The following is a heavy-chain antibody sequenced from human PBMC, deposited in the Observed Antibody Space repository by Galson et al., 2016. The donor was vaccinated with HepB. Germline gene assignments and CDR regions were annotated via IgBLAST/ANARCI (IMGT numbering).Heavy chain of an antibody. CDR1: GYTFTNYY. D-gene: IGHD6-6*01. J-gene: IGHJ6*02. Sequence: SVKVSCKASGYTFTNYYIHWVRQAPGQGLEWVGDINPSGTSTSYAQKFLGRVTVSRDTSTSTVYMELSSLRSEDTAVYYCARDLYSSSSGQEGMDIWGQGTTVTVAS. CDR2: INPSGTST. V-gene: IGHV1-46*01. CDR3: ARDLYSSSSGQEGMDI.